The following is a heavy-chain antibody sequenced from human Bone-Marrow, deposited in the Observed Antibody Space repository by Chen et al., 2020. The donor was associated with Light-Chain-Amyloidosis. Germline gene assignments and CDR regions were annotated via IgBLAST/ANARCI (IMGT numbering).Heavy chain of an antibody. Sequence: EVHLEQSGPEVKKPGETLKISCKGSGYTFTNYWIGWVRQMPGNGLEWMGVIYPDDSNARYSPSYVGQVTISADKSITTAYLQWRSEKASDTAMYYCAGRRDGYNFDYWGQGTLVTVSS. CDR1: GYTFTNYW. V-gene: IGHV5-51*01. J-gene: IGHJ4*02. D-gene: IGHD5-12*01. CDR3: AGRRDGYNFDY. CDR2: IYPDDSNA.